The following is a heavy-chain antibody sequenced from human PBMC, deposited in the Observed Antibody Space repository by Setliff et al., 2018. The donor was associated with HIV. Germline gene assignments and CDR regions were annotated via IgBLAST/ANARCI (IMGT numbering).Heavy chain of an antibody. CDR2: VHYSGST. CDR3: ASEKKAWSVSDSFYEY. D-gene: IGHD3-3*01. Sequence: KPSETLSLTCTVSGLSMSYNYWTWIRQSPGKGLEWIGYVHYSGSTKYNPSLKSRVTISVGTSKKKFSLKLTSMTATDTAVYYCASEKKAWSVSDSFYEYWGQGVPVTVSS. CDR1: GLSMSYNY. J-gene: IGHJ4*02. V-gene: IGHV4-59*01.